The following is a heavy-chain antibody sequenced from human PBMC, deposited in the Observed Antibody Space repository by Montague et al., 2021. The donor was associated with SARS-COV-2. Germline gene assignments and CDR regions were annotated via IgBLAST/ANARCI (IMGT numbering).Heavy chain of an antibody. Sequence: SETLSLTCAVSGASISGYHWTWIRQSPGRGLEGIGEVIHSGKTSYNQSLQRRRTMSVDIYKKKFSLRLSSVTAADTAVYFCAKGSPIYGTRGLRTGWFDPWGQGTLVTVSS. CDR1: GASISGYH. V-gene: IGHV4-34*01. J-gene: IGHJ5*02. CDR3: AKGSPIYGTRGLRTGWFDP. D-gene: IGHD7-27*01. CDR2: VIHSGKT.